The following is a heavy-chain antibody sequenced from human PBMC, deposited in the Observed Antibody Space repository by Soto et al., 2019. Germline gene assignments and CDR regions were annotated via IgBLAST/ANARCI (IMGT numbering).Heavy chain of an antibody. J-gene: IGHJ4*02. D-gene: IGHD6-19*01. CDR1: GGSISSGGYS. Sequence: QLQLQESGSGLVKPSQTLSLTCAVSGGSISSGGYSWSWIRQPPGKGLEWIGYIYHSGSTYYNPSLRSRVTIAVDRSKNQFSLKLSSVTAADTAVYYCARAGGLGAVAADYWGQGTLVTVSS. V-gene: IGHV4-30-2*01. CDR3: ARAGGLGAVAADY. CDR2: IYHSGST.